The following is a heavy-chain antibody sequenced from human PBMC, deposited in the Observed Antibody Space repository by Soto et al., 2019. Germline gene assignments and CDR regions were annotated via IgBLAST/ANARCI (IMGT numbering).Heavy chain of an antibody. CDR2: MNPNSGNT. Sequence: QATGKGLEWMGWMNPNSGNTGYAQKFQGRVTMTRNTSISTAYMELSSLRSEDTAVYYCARTLYGDNVDYWGQGTLVTVSS. D-gene: IGHD4-17*01. CDR3: ARTLYGDNVDY. V-gene: IGHV1-8*01. J-gene: IGHJ4*02.